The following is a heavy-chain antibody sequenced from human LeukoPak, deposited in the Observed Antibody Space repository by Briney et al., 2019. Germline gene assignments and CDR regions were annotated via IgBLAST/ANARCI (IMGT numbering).Heavy chain of an antibody. V-gene: IGHV3-9*01. D-gene: IGHD6-19*01. CDR2: ISLNSGSI. Sequence: GGSLRLSCAASGFTFSSYAMHWVRQAPGKGLEWVSGISLNSGSIGYADSVKGRFTISRDNAKNSLYLQMNSLRAEDTALYYCAKDADSSGWYVDYWGQGTLVTVSS. CDR3: AKDADSSGWYVDY. CDR1: GFTFSSYA. J-gene: IGHJ4*02.